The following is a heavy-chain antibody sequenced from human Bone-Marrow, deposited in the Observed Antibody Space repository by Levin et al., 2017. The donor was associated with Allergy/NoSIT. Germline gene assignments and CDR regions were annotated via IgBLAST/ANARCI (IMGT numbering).Heavy chain of an antibody. CDR2: VYSSGTS. J-gene: IGHJ3*01. V-gene: IGHV4-59*08. Sequence: SETLSLTCTVSGGSISSHYWSWIRQSPGKGLEWIGYVYSSGTSHYIHSLTNRDSISLDKPTSQFSLQLSSVTGTETAVYFCARRLWTRRARHLQAFDLWGQGTAVTVSS. CDR1: GGSISSHY. D-gene: IGHD4/OR15-4a*01. CDR3: ARRLWTRRARHLQAFDL.